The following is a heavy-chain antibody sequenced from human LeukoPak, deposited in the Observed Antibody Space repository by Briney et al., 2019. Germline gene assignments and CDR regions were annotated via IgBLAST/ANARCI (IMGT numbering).Heavy chain of an antibody. CDR3: ATDPYDSSGYYRS. CDR2: IIPIFGTA. V-gene: IGHV1-69*06. Sequence: SVKVSCKASGGTFSSYAISWVRQAPGQGLEWMGGIIPIFGTANYAQKFQGRVTMTEDTSTDTAYMELSSLRSEDTAVYYCATDPYDSSGYYRSWGQGTLVTVSS. D-gene: IGHD3-22*01. J-gene: IGHJ4*02. CDR1: GGTFSSYA.